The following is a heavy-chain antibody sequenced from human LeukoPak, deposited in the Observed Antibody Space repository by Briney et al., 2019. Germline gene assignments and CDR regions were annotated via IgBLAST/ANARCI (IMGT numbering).Heavy chain of an antibody. J-gene: IGHJ6*03. CDR3: ARGVAATKYYYYYYYMDV. V-gene: IGHV3-53*01. D-gene: IGHD1-26*01. CDR2: IYSGGST. CDR1: GFTFSDYW. Sequence: PGGSLRLSCAASGFTFSDYWMHWVRQAPGKGLEWVSVIYSGGSTYYADSVKGRFTISRDNSKNTLYLQMNSLRAEDTAVYYCARGVAATKYYYYYYYMDVWGKGTTVTISS.